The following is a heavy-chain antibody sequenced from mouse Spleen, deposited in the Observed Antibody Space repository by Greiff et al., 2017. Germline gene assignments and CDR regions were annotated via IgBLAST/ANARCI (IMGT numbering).Heavy chain of an antibody. CDR1: GYTFTSYG. V-gene: IGHV1-81*01. Sequence: QVHVKQSGAELARPGASVKLSCKASGYTFTSYGISWVKQRTGQGLEWIGEIYPRSGNTYYNEKFKGKATLTADKSSSTAYMELRSLTSEDSAVYFCARVYDYVPLDYWGQGTTLTVSS. CDR2: IYPRSGNT. J-gene: IGHJ2*01. CDR3: ARVYDYVPLDY. D-gene: IGHD2-4*01.